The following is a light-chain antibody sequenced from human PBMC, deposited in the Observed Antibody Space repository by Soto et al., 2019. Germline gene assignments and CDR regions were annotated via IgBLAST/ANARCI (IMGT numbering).Light chain of an antibody. CDR1: QSISVW. Sequence: DIQITQSPSTLSASVGDRITITCRASQSISVWLAWYQQRPGKAPKLLIHDASTLESGVPSRFSGSGSGTEFTLTISSLQPDDFATYYCQHYHSSPFTFGPGTKVHIK. CDR3: QHYHSSPFT. V-gene: IGKV1-5*01. J-gene: IGKJ3*01. CDR2: DAS.